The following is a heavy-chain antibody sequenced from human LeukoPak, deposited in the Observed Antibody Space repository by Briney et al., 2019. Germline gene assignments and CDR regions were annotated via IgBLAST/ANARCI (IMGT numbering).Heavy chain of an antibody. V-gene: IGHV4-34*01. Sequence: PSETLSLTCAVSGGSISSGGYSWSWIRQPPGKGLEWIGEINHSGSTNYNPSLKSRVTISVDTSKNQFSLKLSSVTAADTAVYYCAREQNDFWSGTPGLGYWGQGTLVTVSS. J-gene: IGHJ4*02. CDR1: GGSISSGGYS. CDR2: INHSGST. D-gene: IGHD3-3*01. CDR3: AREQNDFWSGTPGLGY.